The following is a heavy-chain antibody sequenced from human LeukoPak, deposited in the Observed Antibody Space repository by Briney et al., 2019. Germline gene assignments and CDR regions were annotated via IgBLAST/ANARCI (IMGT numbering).Heavy chain of an antibody. CDR2: INSNGGST. J-gene: IGHJ4*02. Sequence: GGSLRLSCAASGFSFSSYGMHWVRQAPGKGLEYVSAINSNGGSTYYANSVKGRFTISRDNSRSTLYLQMGSLRAEDMAVYYCAREGSYGDSDYWGQGTLVTVSS. CDR3: AREGSYGDSDY. V-gene: IGHV3-64*01. D-gene: IGHD5-18*01. CDR1: GFSFSSYG.